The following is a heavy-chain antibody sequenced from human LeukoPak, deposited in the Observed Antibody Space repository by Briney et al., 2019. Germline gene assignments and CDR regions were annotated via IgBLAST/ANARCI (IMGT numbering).Heavy chain of an antibody. CDR1: GFTFSSYS. Sequence: PGGSLRLSCAASGFTFSSYSTNWVRQAPGKGLEWVSSISSSSSYIYYADSVKGRFTISRDNAKNSLYLQMNSLRAEDTAVYYCARDFYYDILTGYYTRPFDYWGQGTLVTVSS. J-gene: IGHJ4*02. CDR2: ISSSSSYI. V-gene: IGHV3-21*01. D-gene: IGHD3-9*01. CDR3: ARDFYYDILTGYYTRPFDY.